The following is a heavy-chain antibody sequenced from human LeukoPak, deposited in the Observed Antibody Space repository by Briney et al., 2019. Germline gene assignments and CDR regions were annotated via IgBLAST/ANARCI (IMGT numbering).Heavy chain of an antibody. D-gene: IGHD3-10*01. Sequence: SVKVSCKASGGTFSSYAISWVRQAPGQGLEWMGRIIPILGIANYAQKFQGRVTITADKSTSTAYMELSSLRSEDTAVYYCARDLGTGYGSGSYSFFDYWGQGTLVTVSS. CDR2: IIPILGIA. J-gene: IGHJ4*02. V-gene: IGHV1-69*04. CDR1: GGTFSSYA. CDR3: ARDLGTGYGSGSYSFFDY.